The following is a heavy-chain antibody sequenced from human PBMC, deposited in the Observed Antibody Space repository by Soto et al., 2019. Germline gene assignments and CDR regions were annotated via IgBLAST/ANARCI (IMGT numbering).Heavy chain of an antibody. V-gene: IGHV3-21*01. D-gene: IGHD2-21*02. CDR3: ARDLSCGGDCPEDYYYYGMDV. J-gene: IGHJ6*02. Sequence: GGSLRLSCAASGFNFITYSLSWVRQAPGKGLEWVASISSSAVYIDYADSVKGRFTISRDNANNSLYLQMNSLRAEDTAVYYCARDLSCGGDCPEDYYYYGMDVWGQGTTVTVSS. CDR2: ISSSAVYI. CDR1: GFNFITYS.